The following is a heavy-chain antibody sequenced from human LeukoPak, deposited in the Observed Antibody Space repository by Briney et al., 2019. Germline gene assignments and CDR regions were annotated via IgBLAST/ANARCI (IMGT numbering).Heavy chain of an antibody. D-gene: IGHD6-19*01. CDR1: GYTFTSYY. V-gene: IGHV1-46*01. CDR3: ARDPMAYSSGWRDNFDY. Sequence: ASVKVSCKASGYTFTSYYMHWVRQAPGQGLEWMGIISPSGGGTSYAQKFQGRVTMTRDTSTSTVYMELSSLRSEDTAVYYCARDPMAYSSGWRDNFDYWGQGTLVTVCS. CDR2: ISPSGGGT. J-gene: IGHJ4*02.